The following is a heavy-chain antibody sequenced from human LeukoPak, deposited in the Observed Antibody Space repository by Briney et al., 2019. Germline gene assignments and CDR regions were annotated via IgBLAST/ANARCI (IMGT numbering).Heavy chain of an antibody. CDR1: GFTISSYN. V-gene: IGHV3-48*01. CDR3: ASDTNYARFDR. D-gene: IGHD3-16*01. Sequence: GGSLRLCCTASGFTISSYNMNWVRQAPGKGLEWVSYISSRSATMYYADSVKGRFTISRDNAKNSLYLQMNSLRAEDTAVYYCASDTNYARFDRWGLGTLVTVSS. J-gene: IGHJ5*02. CDR2: ISSRSATM.